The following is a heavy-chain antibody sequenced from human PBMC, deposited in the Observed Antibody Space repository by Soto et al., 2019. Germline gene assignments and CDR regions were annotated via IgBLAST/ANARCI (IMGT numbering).Heavy chain of an antibody. Sequence: QVQLVQSGAEVKKPGASVKVSCKASGYTFTSYGISWVRQAPGQGLEWLGWISAYNGNTNYAQKLQGRVTMTTDTSTSTAYIELRSLRSDDTAVYYCAREIAAREIVVVPAAIRFDRWGQGTLVTVSS. J-gene: IGHJ5*02. D-gene: IGHD2-2*01. V-gene: IGHV1-18*01. CDR3: AREIAAREIVVVPAAIRFDR. CDR1: GYTFTSYG. CDR2: ISAYNGNT.